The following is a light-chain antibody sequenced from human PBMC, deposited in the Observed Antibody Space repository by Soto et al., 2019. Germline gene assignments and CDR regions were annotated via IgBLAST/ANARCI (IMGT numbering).Light chain of an antibody. V-gene: IGKV3-20*01. CDR3: PQYNNWPPWT. J-gene: IGKJ1*01. CDR1: QSISSSY. Sequence: EIVLTQSPGTLSLSPGERATLSCRASQSISSSYLAWYQQKPGQAPRLLVYGASSRATGIPDRFSGSGSGTDFTLTISSLQSEDFAVYYCPQYNNWPPWTFGQGTRV. CDR2: GAS.